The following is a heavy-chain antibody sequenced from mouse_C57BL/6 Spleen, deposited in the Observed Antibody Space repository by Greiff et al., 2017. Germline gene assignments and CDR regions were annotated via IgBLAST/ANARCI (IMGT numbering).Heavy chain of an antibody. CDR3: ARRDYDYEWFAY. CDR2: IHPNSGST. CDR1: GYTFTSYW. Sequence: QVQLKQPGAELVKPGASVKLSCKASGYTFTSYWMHWVKQRPGQGLEWIGMIHPNSGSTNYNEKFKSKATLTVDTSSSTAYMQLSSLTSEDSAVYYCARRDYDYEWFAYWGQGTLVTVSA. D-gene: IGHD2-4*01. V-gene: IGHV1-64*01. J-gene: IGHJ3*01.